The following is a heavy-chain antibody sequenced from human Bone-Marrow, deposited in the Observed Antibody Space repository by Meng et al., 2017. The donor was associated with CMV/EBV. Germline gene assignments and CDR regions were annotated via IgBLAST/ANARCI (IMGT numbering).Heavy chain of an antibody. V-gene: IGHV4-39*01. CDR3: ARTVPEGVDVVADALGPNWFDP. Sequence: SETLSLTCTVSGGSISSSSYYWGWIRQPPGKGLEWIGSIYYSGSTYYNPSLKSRVTISVDTSKNQFSLKLSSVTAADTAVYYCARTVPEGVDVVADALGPNWFDPWGQGTLVTVSS. D-gene: IGHD2-15*01. J-gene: IGHJ5*02. CDR1: GGSISSSSYY. CDR2: IYYSGST.